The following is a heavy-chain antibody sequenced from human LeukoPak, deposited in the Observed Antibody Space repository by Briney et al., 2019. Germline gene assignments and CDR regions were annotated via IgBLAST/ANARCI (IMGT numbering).Heavy chain of an antibody. J-gene: IGHJ6*03. D-gene: IGHD1-14*01. V-gene: IGHV1-69*13. Sequence: SVTVSCMSSRGTFSNYAISWLRQAPGQGREWMGGIIPIFGTANYAQKFQGRVTITADESTSTAYMELSSLRSEDTAVYYCAKLGANWNHVGYYMDVWGKGTTVTVSS. CDR1: RGTFSNYA. CDR2: IIPIFGTA. CDR3: AKLGANWNHVGYYMDV.